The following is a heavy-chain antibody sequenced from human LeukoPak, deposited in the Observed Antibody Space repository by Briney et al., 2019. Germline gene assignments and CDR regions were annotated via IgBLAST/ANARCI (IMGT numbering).Heavy chain of an antibody. CDR2: FDPEDGET. Sequence: ASVKVSCKVSGYTLTELSMHWVRQAPGKGLEWMGGFDPEDGETIYAQKFQGRVTVTEDTSTDTAYMELSSLRSEDTAVYYCATDIVVVPAALKDYWGQGTLVTVSS. CDR3: ATDIVVVPAALKDY. CDR1: GYTLTELS. V-gene: IGHV1-24*01. J-gene: IGHJ4*02. D-gene: IGHD2-2*01.